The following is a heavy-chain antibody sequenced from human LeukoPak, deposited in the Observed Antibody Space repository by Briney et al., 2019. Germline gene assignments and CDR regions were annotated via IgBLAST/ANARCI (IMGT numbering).Heavy chain of an antibody. V-gene: IGHV1-2*02. CDR2: INPNSGDT. Sequence: GASVKVSCKASGYTFTAYYIHWVRQAPGRGLEWMGWINPNSGDTKYAQKFQGRVTMTRDTSISTAYMELSSLRSDDTAVYYCARDQIVVAGYYYGMDVWGQGTTVTVSS. J-gene: IGHJ6*02. CDR3: ARDQIVVAGYYYGMDV. CDR1: GYTFTAYY. D-gene: IGHD3-22*01.